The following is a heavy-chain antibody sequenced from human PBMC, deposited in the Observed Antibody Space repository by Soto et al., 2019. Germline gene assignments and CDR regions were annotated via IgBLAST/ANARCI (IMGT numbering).Heavy chain of an antibody. CDR2: IYPGDSDA. CDR1: GYTFSKYW. Sequence: GESLKISFKGSGYTFSKYWIGWVRQTSGKGLEWMGMIYPGDSDARYSPSFEGQVTFSVDKSINTAYLQWNSLKASDTAMYYCARQGGEYNTMSDYWGQGTLVTVSS. V-gene: IGHV5-51*01. J-gene: IGHJ4*02. D-gene: IGHD3-10*01. CDR3: ARQGGEYNTMSDY.